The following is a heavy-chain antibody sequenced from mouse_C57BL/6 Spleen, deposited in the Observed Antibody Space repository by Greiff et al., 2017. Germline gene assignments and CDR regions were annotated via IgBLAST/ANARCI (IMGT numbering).Heavy chain of an antibody. CDR2: IWSDGST. V-gene: IGHV2-6-1*01. CDR3: ARHGDDYDTWFAY. Sequence: QVQLQQSGPGLVAPSQSLSITCTVSGFSLTSYGVHWVRQPPGKGLEWLVVIWSDGSTTYNSALKSSLSISKDNSKSQVFLKMNSLQTDDTAMYXCARHGDDYDTWFAYWGQGTLVTVSA. J-gene: IGHJ3*01. CDR1: GFSLTSYG. D-gene: IGHD2-4*01.